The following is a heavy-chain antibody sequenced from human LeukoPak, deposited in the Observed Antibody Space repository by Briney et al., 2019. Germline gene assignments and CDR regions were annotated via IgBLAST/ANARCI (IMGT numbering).Heavy chain of an antibody. Sequence: GGSLRLSCAASGFTFSSYWMHWVRQAPGKGLVWVSRINSDGSSTSYADSVKGRFTISRDNAKNTLYLQMNSLRAEDTAVYYCARERVVVTPIADCYYGMDVWGQGTTVTASS. V-gene: IGHV3-74*01. D-gene: IGHD2-21*02. CDR3: ARERVVVTPIADCYYGMDV. CDR2: INSDGSST. J-gene: IGHJ6*02. CDR1: GFTFSSYW.